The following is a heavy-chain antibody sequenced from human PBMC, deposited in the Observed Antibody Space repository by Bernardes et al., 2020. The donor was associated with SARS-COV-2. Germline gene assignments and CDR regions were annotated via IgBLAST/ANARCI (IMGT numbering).Heavy chain of an antibody. V-gene: IGHV3-48*03. Sequence: GGSLRLPCAASGFPFRLFGMDLVPQAPGKGLEWVSYISTGGSTKYYADSVKGRFTISRDNAKNSLYLQMNSLRAEDTAVYYCAREYTYGFDSWGQGTLVTVSS. D-gene: IGHD5-18*01. CDR3: AREYTYGFDS. CDR1: GFPFRLFG. CDR2: ISTGGSTK. J-gene: IGHJ4*02.